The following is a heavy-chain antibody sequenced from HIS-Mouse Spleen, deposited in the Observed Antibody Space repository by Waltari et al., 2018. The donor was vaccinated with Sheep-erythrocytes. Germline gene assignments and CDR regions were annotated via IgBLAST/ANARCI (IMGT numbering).Heavy chain of an antibody. CDR1: GYSFTSYW. CDR2: IYPGDSDT. D-gene: IGHD3-22*01. Sequence: EVQLVQSGAEVKKPGESLKISCKGSGYSFTSYWIGWVRQMPGKGLEWMGIIYPGDSDTRYSPSFQGQVTISADKSISTAYLQWSSLKASDTAMYYCARQYYYDSSGYAAHDAFDIWGQGTMVTVSS. V-gene: IGHV5-51*01. CDR3: ARQYYYDSSGYAAHDAFDI. J-gene: IGHJ3*02.